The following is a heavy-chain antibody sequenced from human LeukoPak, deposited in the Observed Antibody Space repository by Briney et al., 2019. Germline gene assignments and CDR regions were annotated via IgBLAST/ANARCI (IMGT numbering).Heavy chain of an antibody. V-gene: IGHV4-39*01. J-gene: IGHJ5*02. CDR3: ARQKSRDIVVVVAARGYNWFDP. CDR1: GGSISSSSYY. Sequence: SETLSLTCTVSGGSISSSSYYWGWIRQPPGKGLEWIGSIYYSGSTYYNPSLKSRVTISVDTSKNQFSLKLSSVTAADTAVYYCARQKSRDIVVVVAARGYNWFDPSGQGTLVTVSS. D-gene: IGHD2-15*01. CDR2: IYYSGST.